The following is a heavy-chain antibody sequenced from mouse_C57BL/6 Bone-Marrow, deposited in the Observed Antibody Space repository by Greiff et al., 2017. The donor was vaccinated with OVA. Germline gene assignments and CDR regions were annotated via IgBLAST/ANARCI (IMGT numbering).Heavy chain of an antibody. CDR3: ARHRPYYFDY. CDR1: GFTFSDYY. Sequence: EVKLVESGGGLVQPGGSLKLSCAASGFTFSDYYMYWVRQTPEKRLEWVAYISNGGGSTYYPDTVKGRFTISRDNAKNTLYLQMSRLKSEDTAMYYCARHRPYYFDYWGQGTTLTVSS. V-gene: IGHV5-12*01. CDR2: ISNGGGST. J-gene: IGHJ2*01.